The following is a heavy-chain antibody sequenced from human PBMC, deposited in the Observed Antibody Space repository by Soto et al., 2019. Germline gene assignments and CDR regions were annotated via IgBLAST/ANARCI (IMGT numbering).Heavy chain of an antibody. V-gene: IGHV5-51*01. CDR2: IYPGDSDT. J-gene: IGHJ4*02. CDR3: ARPRIAAAGIPYYFDY. Sequence: PGESLKISCKGSGYSFTSYWIGWVRQMPGKGLEWMGIIYPGDSDTRYSPSFQGQVTISADKSISTAYLQWSSLKASDTAMYYCARPRIAAAGIPYYFDYWGQGTLVTVSS. D-gene: IGHD6-13*01. CDR1: GYSFTSYW.